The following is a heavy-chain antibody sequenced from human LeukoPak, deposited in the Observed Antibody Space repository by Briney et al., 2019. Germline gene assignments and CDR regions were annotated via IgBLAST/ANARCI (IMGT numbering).Heavy chain of an antibody. Sequence: PSETLSLTCAVYGGSFSGYYWSWIRQPPGKGLEWIGEINHSGSTNYNPSLKSRVTISVDTSKYQFSLKLSSVTAADTAVYYCARRVRDGYNYGYWGQGTLVTVSS. CDR1: GGSFSGYY. J-gene: IGHJ4*02. D-gene: IGHD5-24*01. CDR2: INHSGST. V-gene: IGHV4-34*01. CDR3: ARRVRDGYNYGY.